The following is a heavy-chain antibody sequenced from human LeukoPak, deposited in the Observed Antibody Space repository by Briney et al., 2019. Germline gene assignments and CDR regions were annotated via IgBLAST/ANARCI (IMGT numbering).Heavy chain of an antibody. V-gene: IGHV4-59*08. Sequence: SETLSLTCTVSGGSISSYYWSWLRQPPGKGLEWIGYFYYSGNTNYNPSLKSRVTILVDTSKNQFSLKLSSVTAADSALYYCARAQFSSSPLYYGMDVWGQGTTVTVSS. CDR3: ARAQFSSSPLYYGMDV. J-gene: IGHJ6*02. CDR2: FYYSGNT. D-gene: IGHD6-13*01. CDR1: GGSISSYY.